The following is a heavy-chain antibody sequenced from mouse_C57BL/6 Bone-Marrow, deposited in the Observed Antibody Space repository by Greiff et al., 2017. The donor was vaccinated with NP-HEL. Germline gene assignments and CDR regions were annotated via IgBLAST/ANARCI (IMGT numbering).Heavy chain of an antibody. CDR1: GFTFSSYG. Sequence: EVKLVESGGDLVKPGGSLKLSCAASGFTFSSYGMSWVRQTPDKRLEWVATISSGGSYTYYPDSVKGRFPISRDNAKNTLYLQMSSLKSEDTAMYYCARPNWYYAMDYWGQRTSVTVSS. CDR3: ARPNWYYAMDY. CDR2: ISSGGSYT. J-gene: IGHJ4*01. V-gene: IGHV5-6*01. D-gene: IGHD4-1*02.